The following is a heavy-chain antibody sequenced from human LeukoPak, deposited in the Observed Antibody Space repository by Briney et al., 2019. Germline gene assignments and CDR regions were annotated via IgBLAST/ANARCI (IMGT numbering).Heavy chain of an antibody. J-gene: IGHJ4*02. CDR1: VYTFNINV. CDR2: INAYNGNT. Sequence: ASVNVSFTAAVYTFNINVFSWGRQAPGQGGEGVGWINAYNGNTNYAPKLQDRVTMTTDTSTTTAYMELRSLRSDDTAVYYCARQSGNYYMIDYWGQGTLVTVSS. CDR3: ARQSGNYYMIDY. D-gene: IGHD1-26*01. V-gene: IGHV1-18*01.